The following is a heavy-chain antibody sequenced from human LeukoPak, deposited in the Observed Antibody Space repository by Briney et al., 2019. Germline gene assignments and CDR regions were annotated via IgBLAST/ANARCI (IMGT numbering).Heavy chain of an antibody. CDR2: IIPIFGTA. J-gene: IGHJ4*02. V-gene: IGHV1-69*05. CDR1: GGTFSSYA. Sequence: SVKVSCKASGGTFSSYAISWVRQAPGQGLEWMGGIIPIFGTANYAQKFQGRVTITTDESTSTAYMELSSLRSEDTAVYYCAKGVPTIKLLPYFDYWGQGTLVTVSS. D-gene: IGHD5-24*01. CDR3: AKGVPTIKLLPYFDY.